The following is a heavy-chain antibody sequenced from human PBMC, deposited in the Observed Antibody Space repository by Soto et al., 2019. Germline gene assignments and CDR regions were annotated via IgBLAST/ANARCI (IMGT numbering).Heavy chain of an antibody. J-gene: IGHJ6*02. CDR1: GGTFSSYA. CDR3: ARETMVRGVRYYYYGMDV. V-gene: IGHV1-69*05. CDR2: IIPIFGTA. Sequence: ALVKVSCKASGGTFSSYAISWVRQAPGQGLEWMGGIIPIFGTANYAQKFQGRVTITTDESTSTAYMELSSLRSEDTAVYYCARETMVRGVRYYYYGMDVWGQGTTVTVSS. D-gene: IGHD3-10*01.